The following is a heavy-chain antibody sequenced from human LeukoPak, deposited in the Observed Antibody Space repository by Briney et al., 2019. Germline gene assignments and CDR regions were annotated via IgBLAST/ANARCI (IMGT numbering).Heavy chain of an antibody. D-gene: IGHD6-19*01. CDR1: GGTFSSYA. CDR2: IIPILGIA. CDR3: ARVPSKIAVAGHTFDY. Sequence: ASVKVSCKASGGTFSSYAISWVRQAPGQGLEWVGRIIPILGIANYAQKFQGRVTITADKSTSTAYMELSSLRSEDTAVYYCARVPSKIAVAGHTFDYWGQGTLVTVSS. V-gene: IGHV1-69*04. J-gene: IGHJ4*02.